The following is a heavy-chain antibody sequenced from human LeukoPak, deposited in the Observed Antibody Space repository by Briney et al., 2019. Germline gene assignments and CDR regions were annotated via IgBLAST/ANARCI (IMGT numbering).Heavy chain of an antibody. CDR1: GFTFSSYS. D-gene: IGHD1-26*01. CDR3: SRVGYSGNYYFDY. J-gene: IGHJ4*02. V-gene: IGHV3-49*04. Sequence: PGGSLRLSCAASGFTFSSYSMNWVRQAPGKGLEWVGFIKSKDYGGTTEYAASVKGRFSISRDDSKSIAYLQMNSLKTEDTAVYYCSRVGYSGNYYFDYWGQGTLVTVSS. CDR2: IKSKDYGGTT.